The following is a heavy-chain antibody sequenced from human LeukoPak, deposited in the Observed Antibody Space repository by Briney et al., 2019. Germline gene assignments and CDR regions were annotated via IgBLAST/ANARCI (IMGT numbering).Heavy chain of an antibody. CDR2: INQEGGTS. Sequence: PGGSLSLSCAAAGFTFSTYWMTWVRQAPGRGLEWESNINQEGGTSNYVDSGKVRFTISRDNDKNLLYLQMNSLRADDTALYYCARDGPDYAFFWFDPWGQGTLVTVSS. J-gene: IGHJ5*02. CDR1: GFTFSTYW. D-gene: IGHD4-17*01. CDR3: ARDGPDYAFFWFDP. V-gene: IGHV3-7*01.